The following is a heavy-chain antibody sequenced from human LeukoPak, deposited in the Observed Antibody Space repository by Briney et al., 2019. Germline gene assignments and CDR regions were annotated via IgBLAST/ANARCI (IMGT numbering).Heavy chain of an antibody. D-gene: IGHD3-10*01. Sequence: GGSLRLSCAASGFTFSDYYMSWIRQAPGKGLEWVSYISSSGSTIYYADSVKGRFTISRDNAKNSLYLQMNSLRAEDTAVYYCARDYYGPGSYYTPYYYYYGMDVWGQGTTVTVSS. CDR3: ARDYYGPGSYYTPYYYYYGMDV. CDR1: GFTFSDYY. J-gene: IGHJ6*02. CDR2: ISSSGSTI. V-gene: IGHV3-11*01.